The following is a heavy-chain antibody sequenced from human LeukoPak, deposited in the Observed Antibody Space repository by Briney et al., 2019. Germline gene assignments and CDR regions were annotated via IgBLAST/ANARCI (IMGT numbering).Heavy chain of an antibody. CDR3: ARRDSGSRGFDS. D-gene: IGHD3-10*01. CDR2: ISISSSTI. CDR1: GFDFITYS. J-gene: IGHJ4*02. Sequence: GGSLRLSCAASGFDFITYSMNWVRQAPGKGPEWISYISISSSTIYYADSVKGRFTVSRDNAKTSLYLQMNSLRAEDTAVYYCARRDSGSRGFDSWGQGTLVTVSS. V-gene: IGHV3-48*01.